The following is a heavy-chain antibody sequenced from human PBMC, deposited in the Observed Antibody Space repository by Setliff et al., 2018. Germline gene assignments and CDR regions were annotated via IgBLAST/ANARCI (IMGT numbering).Heavy chain of an antibody. CDR2: ISAYNGNT. Sequence: ASVKVSCKASGYIFTYYGISWVRQAPGQGLEWMGWISAYNGNTNYAQKLQGRVTMTTDTSTSTAYMELRSLRSDDTAVYYCARGYSSSWQSRMGFDPWGQGTLVTVSS. J-gene: IGHJ5*02. CDR1: GYIFTYYG. V-gene: IGHV1-18*01. CDR3: ARGYSSSWQSRMGFDP. D-gene: IGHD6-13*01.